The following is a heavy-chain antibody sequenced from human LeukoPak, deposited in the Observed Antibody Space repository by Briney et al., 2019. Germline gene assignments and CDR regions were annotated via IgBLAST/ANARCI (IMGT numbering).Heavy chain of an antibody. Sequence: SETLSLTCSVSGGSINNYYGTWIRQAPGKGLEWIGNVYYTGTTNYNPSLKSRVTISVDTSKNQFSLKLRSVTAADTAVYYCARESTYGSGSYFSYWGQGTLVTVSS. V-gene: IGHV4-59*12. CDR1: GGSINNYY. CDR2: VYYTGTT. CDR3: ARESTYGSGSYFSY. D-gene: IGHD3-10*01. J-gene: IGHJ4*02.